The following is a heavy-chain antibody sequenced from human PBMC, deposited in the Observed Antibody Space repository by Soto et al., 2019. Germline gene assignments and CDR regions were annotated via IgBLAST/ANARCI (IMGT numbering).Heavy chain of an antibody. CDR2: IYHSGST. Sequence: QLQLQESGSGLVKPSQTLSLTNAVSGGSISSGGYSWNWIRQPPGKGLEWIGYIYHSGSTYYNPSLKSRVTISVDRSKNQFSLKLSSVTAADTAVYYCASSHAGAHITAAVHWGQGTLVTVSS. CDR1: GGSISSGGYS. CDR3: ASSHAGAHITAAVH. V-gene: IGHV4-30-2*01. J-gene: IGHJ4*02. D-gene: IGHD6-13*01.